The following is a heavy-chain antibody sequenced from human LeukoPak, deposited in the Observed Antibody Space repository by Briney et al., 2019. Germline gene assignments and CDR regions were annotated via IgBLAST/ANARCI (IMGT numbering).Heavy chain of an antibody. CDR3: ARGGYDFWSAPPPPDP. D-gene: IGHD3-3*01. J-gene: IGHJ5*02. V-gene: IGHV1-8*01. CDR2: MNPNSGNT. Sequence: ASVKVSCKASGYTFTSYDINWVRQATGQGLEWMGWMNPNSGNTGYAQKFQGRVTMARNTSISTAYMELSSLRSEDTAVYYCARGGYDFWSAPPPPDPWGQGTLVTVSS. CDR1: GYTFTSYD.